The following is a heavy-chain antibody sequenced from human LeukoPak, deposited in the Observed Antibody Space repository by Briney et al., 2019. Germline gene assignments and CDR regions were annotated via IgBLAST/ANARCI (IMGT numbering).Heavy chain of an antibody. Sequence: GASVKVSCKASGYTFTSYGISWVRQAPGQGLEWMGWISAYNGNTNYAQKLQGRVTMTRNTSISTAYMELSSLRSEDTAVYYCARWGYYDFWSGYYKGYYYMDVWGKGTTVTVSS. J-gene: IGHJ6*03. D-gene: IGHD3-3*01. CDR3: ARWGYYDFWSGYYKGYYYMDV. V-gene: IGHV1-18*01. CDR1: GYTFTSYG. CDR2: ISAYNGNT.